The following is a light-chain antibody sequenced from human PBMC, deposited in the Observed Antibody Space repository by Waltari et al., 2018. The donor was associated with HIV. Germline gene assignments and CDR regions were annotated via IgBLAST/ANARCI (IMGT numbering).Light chain of an antibody. V-gene: IGKV1-39*01. CDR1: PSISSY. CDR2: AAF. J-gene: IGKJ1*01. Sequence: DIQMTQSPSSLSASVGDRVTITCRASPSISSYLNLYQQKPGKAPKLLIYAAFSLQSGVPSRFSGSGSGTYFTLTISSLQPEDFASYYCQQSYRTPWTFGQGTKVDIK. CDR3: QQSYRTPWT.